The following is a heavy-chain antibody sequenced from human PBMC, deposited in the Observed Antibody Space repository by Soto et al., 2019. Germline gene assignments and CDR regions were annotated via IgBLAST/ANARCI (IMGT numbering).Heavy chain of an antibody. Sequence: SETLSLTCTVSGDSVISATYYWSWIRQPPVKGLAWIGYIYYDGGTTYNSSLKSRVTISTDTSRSQLSLQLTSATPADTAVYYCARVLPGIAAAYDAFDVWGQGTMVTVSS. CDR1: GDSVISATYY. D-gene: IGHD6-13*01. CDR2: IYYDGGT. CDR3: ARVLPGIAAAYDAFDV. V-gene: IGHV4-61*01. J-gene: IGHJ3*01.